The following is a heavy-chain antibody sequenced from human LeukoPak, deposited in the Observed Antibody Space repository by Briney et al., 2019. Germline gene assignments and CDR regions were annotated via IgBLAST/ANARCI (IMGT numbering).Heavy chain of an antibody. CDR3: ARRAAVGAFDI. V-gene: IGHV5-10-1*01. J-gene: IGHJ3*02. CDR1: GSSFTSYW. CDR2: IDPSESYT. D-gene: IGHD4-23*01. Sequence: GESLRIFCKGSGSSFTSYWITWVRQIPGKGLEWMGTIDPSESYTNYSPSLQGHVTISADKSISTAYLQWSSLKASDTAMYYCARRAAVGAFDIWGQGTMVTVSS.